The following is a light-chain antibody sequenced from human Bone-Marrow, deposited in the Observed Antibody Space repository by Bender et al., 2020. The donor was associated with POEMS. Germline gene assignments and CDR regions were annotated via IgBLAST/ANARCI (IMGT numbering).Light chain of an antibody. J-gene: IGLJ2*01. CDR1: SSNIGNHG. V-gene: IGLV1-36*01. CDR2: YDD. Sequence: QSVVTQPPSLSEAPRQRVTISCSGSSSNIGNHGVNWYQQLPGEAPKLLIYYDDLLTPGVSDRFSASKSGTSASLAISELQSEDEALDYCTGWDDTVSGWLFSGGTNLTV. CDR3: TGWDDTVSGWL.